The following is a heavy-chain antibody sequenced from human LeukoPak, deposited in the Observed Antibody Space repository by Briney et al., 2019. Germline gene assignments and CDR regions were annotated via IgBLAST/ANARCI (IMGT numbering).Heavy chain of an antibody. CDR2: ISAYNGNT. CDR1: GYTFTSYG. V-gene: IGHV1-18*01. Sequence: ASVKVSCKASGYTFTSYGISWVRQAPGQGLEWMGWISAYNGNTNYAQKLQGRVTMTEDTSTDTAYMELSSLRSEDTAVYYCATASGYHWGQGTLVTVSS. D-gene: IGHD3-22*01. J-gene: IGHJ5*02. CDR3: ATASGYH.